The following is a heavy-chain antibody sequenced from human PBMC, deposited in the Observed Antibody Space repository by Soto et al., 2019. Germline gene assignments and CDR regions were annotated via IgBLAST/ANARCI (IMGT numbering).Heavy chain of an antibody. V-gene: IGHV1-69*12. Sequence: QVQLVQSGAEVKKPGSSVKVSCKASGGTFSTDSISWVRQAPGQGLEWMGGIIPMFGTANNAQKFQGRVTITADESTRTAYMELSRLRSEDTAVYFCAREIDGYYGMDVWGQGTTVTVAS. J-gene: IGHJ6*02. CDR3: AREIDGYYGMDV. CDR2: IIPMFGTA. CDR1: GGTFSTDS.